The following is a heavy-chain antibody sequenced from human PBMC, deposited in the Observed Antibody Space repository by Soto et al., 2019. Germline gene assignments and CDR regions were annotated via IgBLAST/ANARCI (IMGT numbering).Heavy chain of an antibody. CDR3: ERVVTNCGVDCGTAV. V-gene: IGHV1-69*01. Sequence: QVQLVPSGAEFMTPGASVKVSCKASGGAFSSYAISWVRQAPGHALEWMGGIIPIVGTATYAQKFRGRVTITADEATSTANMERSSLRSEDRAVESCERVVTNCGVDCGTAVRGQGTTVTESS. D-gene: IGHD3-3*01. J-gene: IGHJ6*02. CDR2: IIPIVGTA. CDR1: GGAFSSYA.